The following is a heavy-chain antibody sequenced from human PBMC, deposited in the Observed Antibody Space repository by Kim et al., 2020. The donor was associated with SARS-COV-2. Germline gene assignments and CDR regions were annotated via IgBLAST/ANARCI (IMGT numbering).Heavy chain of an antibody. Sequence: GGSLRLSCAASGFSFSNYAFHWVRQAPGKGLEWVAVISKDGSNQHYAESVRGRFTISRDNARDTVYLQINNLSAADTALYYCAREDIITRKFIPSNWLDPWGQGTLVTVSA. V-gene: IGHV3-30*04. D-gene: IGHD3-10*01. CDR3: AREDIITRKFIPSNWLDP. J-gene: IGHJ5*02. CDR1: GFSFSNYA. CDR2: ISKDGSNQ.